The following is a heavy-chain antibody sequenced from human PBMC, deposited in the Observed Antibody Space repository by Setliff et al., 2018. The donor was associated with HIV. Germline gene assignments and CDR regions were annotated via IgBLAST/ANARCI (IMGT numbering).Heavy chain of an antibody. V-gene: IGHV1-69*01. CDR2: IIPIFGTA. J-gene: IGHJ4*02. D-gene: IGHD3-22*01. CDR1: GGTFSSYA. CDR3: ARGLSFYDPGGFDY. Sequence: KVSCKASGGTFSSYAISWVRQAPGQGLEWMGGIIPIFGTANYAQKFQGRVTITADESTSTAYMELSSLRSEDTAVYYCARGLSFYDPGGFDYWGQGTLVTVSS.